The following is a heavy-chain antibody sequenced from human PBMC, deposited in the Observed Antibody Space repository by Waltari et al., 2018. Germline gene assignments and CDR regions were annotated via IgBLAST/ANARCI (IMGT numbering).Heavy chain of an antibody. CDR3: ARDLLYIGGNYFYSGLDV. CDR1: GASISGYY. CDR2: IHTTGRT. D-gene: IGHD1-26*01. Sequence: QVQLQESGPGLVQPSATLSLTCTCSGASISGYYWRWIRQPAGQGLEWIGRIHTTGRTSYNPSLKTRLTLSLDTSTNQFSLKLSSLTAADTAVYYCARDLLYIGGNYFYSGLDVWGQGTTVTVSS. V-gene: IGHV4-4*07. J-gene: IGHJ6*02.